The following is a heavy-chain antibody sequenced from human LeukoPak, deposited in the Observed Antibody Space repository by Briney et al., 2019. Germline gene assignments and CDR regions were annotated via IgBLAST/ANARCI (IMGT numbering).Heavy chain of an antibody. Sequence: SVKVSCKASGGTFSSYAISWVRQAPGQGLEWMGGIIPIFGTANYAQKLQGRVTMTTDTSTSTAYMELRSLRSEDTAVYYCARGGTAMVTGGFDYWGQGTLVTVSS. D-gene: IGHD5-18*01. CDR3: ARGGTAMVTGGFDY. V-gene: IGHV1-69*05. CDR2: IIPIFGTA. J-gene: IGHJ4*02. CDR1: GGTFSSYA.